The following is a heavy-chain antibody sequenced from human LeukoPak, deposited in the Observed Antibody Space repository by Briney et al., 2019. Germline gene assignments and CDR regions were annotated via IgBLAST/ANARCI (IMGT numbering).Heavy chain of an antibody. CDR2: IYYSGST. D-gene: IGHD3-22*01. Sequence: SETLSLTCTVSGGSISSGGYYWSWIRQHPGKGLEWIGYIYYSGSTYYNPSLKSRVTISVDTSKNQFSLKLSSVTAADTAVYYCARSYYYDSSGYYGFDYWGQGTLVTVSS. CDR3: ARSYYYDSSGYYGFDY. J-gene: IGHJ4*02. V-gene: IGHV4-61*08. CDR1: GGSISSGGYY.